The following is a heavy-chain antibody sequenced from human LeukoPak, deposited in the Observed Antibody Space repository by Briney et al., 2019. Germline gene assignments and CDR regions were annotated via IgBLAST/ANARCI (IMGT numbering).Heavy chain of an antibody. CDR3: AGASGSGSYYGIDY. CDR2: IYYSGNT. CDR1: GGSFSGYY. V-gene: IGHV4-59*01. D-gene: IGHD3-10*01. Sequence: SETLSLTCAVYGGSFSGYYWSWIRQSPGKGLEWIGYIYYSGNTNYNPSLQSRVTISLDTSKNQFSLKLSSVTAADTAVYYCAGASGSGSYYGIDYWGQGTLVTVSS. J-gene: IGHJ4*02.